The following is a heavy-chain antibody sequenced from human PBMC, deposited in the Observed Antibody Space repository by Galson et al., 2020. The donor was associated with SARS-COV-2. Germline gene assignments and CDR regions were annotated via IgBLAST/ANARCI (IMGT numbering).Heavy chain of an antibody. D-gene: IGHD1-26*01. J-gene: IGHJ4*02. V-gene: IGHV3-9*03. CDR1: GFTFDDYA. CDR3: AKATTVGAFDY. CDR2: ISWNSGSI. Sequence: GGSLRLSCAASGFTFDDYAMHWVRQAPGKGLEWVSGISWNSGSIGYADSVKGRFTISRDNAKNSLYLQMNSLRAEDMALYYCAKATTVGAFDYWGQGTLVTGSS.